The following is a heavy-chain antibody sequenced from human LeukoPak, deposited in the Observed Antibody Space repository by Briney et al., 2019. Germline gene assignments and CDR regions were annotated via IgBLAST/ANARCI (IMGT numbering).Heavy chain of an antibody. D-gene: IGHD1-14*01. CDR2: MNPNSGNT. J-gene: IGHJ4*02. V-gene: IGHV1-8*01. Sequence: ALVKVSCTASGYTFTSYDINWVRQATGQGLEWMGWMNPNSGNTGYAQKFQGRVTMTRDTSTSTAYMELSSLRSEDSAVYYCAREPLRTEHIDYWGQGTLVTVSS. CDR3: AREPLRTEHIDY. CDR1: GYTFTSYD.